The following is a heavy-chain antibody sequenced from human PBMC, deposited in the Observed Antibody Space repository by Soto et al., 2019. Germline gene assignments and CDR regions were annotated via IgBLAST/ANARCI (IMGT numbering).Heavy chain of an antibody. V-gene: IGHV1-46*02. CDR3: ARGGHIAVVTDSFDY. D-gene: IGHD2-21*02. Sequence: QVQLVQSGAEVKKPGASVKVSCKPSGYTLNTYYLHWVRQAPGQGLEWMGIIHPSGGGSTYAQKCLGRVTMTRDTPPSTVFMEWSSLRSADTAVYYCARGGHIAVVTDSFDYWGQGTLVTVSS. CDR2: IHPSGGGS. CDR1: GYTLNTYY. J-gene: IGHJ4*02.